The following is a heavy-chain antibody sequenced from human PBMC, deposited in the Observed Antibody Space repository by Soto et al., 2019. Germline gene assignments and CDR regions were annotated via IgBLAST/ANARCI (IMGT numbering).Heavy chain of an antibody. CDR2: IYHSGST. D-gene: IGHD4-4*01. V-gene: IGHV4-30-2*01. J-gene: IGHJ4*02. CDR3: ARGMTTVTTYDY. CDR1: GGSISSGCYS. Sequence: QLQLQESGSGLVKPTQTLSLTSAVSGGSISSGCYSWSWIRHPPGKGLEWIGYIYHSGSTYYNPSLKSRVTISVDRSKNQFSLNLSSVSAADTAVYYCARGMTTVTTYDYWGQGTLVTVSS.